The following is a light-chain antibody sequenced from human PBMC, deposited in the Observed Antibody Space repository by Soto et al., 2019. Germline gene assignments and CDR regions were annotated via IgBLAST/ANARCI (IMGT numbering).Light chain of an antibody. CDR1: QSVGRS. CDR3: QQYESSPRT. J-gene: IGKJ1*01. Sequence: AWSQAPVTLSLSPGERATLSCRASQSVGRSLAWYQQRPGQAPRLLVYHTSSRATGIPDRFSGSGSGTDFTLTISRLEPEDFAVYYCQQYESSPRTFGQGTKVDI. CDR2: HTS. V-gene: IGKV3-20*01.